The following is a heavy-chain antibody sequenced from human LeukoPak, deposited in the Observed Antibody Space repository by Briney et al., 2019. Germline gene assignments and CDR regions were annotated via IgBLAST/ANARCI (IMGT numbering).Heavy chain of an antibody. Sequence: ASVKVSCKTSGYTFTIYGLSWVRQAPGQGLEWMGWISGYNGNTKYAQKFQGRVTMTTDISTSTSYMELRSLRSDDTAVYYCARDGNRRTTYYYGSGSDYWGQGTLVTVSS. D-gene: IGHD3-10*01. CDR3: ARDGNRRTTYYYGSGSDY. CDR1: GYTFTIYG. V-gene: IGHV1-18*01. J-gene: IGHJ4*02. CDR2: ISGYNGNT.